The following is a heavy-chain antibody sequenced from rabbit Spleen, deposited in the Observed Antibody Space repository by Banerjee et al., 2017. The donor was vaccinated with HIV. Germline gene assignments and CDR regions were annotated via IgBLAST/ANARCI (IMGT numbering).Heavy chain of an antibody. Sequence: QLKESGGGPVQPGGSLKLSCKASGFDFSGYYLSWVRQAPGKGLEWIGYIDPVFGSTYYASWVNGRFTISSDNAQNTLYLQLKSLTAADTATYFCARGPPYAGYSTYGYVYFNLWGPGTLVTVS. V-gene: IGHV1S7*01. CDR2: IDPVFGST. CDR3: ARGPPYAGYSTYGYVYFNL. CDR1: GFDFSGYY. J-gene: IGHJ4*01. D-gene: IGHD7-1*01.